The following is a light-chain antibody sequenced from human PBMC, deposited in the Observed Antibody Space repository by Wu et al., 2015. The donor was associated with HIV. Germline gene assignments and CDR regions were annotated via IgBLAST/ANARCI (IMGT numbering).Light chain of an antibody. V-gene: IGKV3-11*01. J-gene: IGKJ5*01. Sequence: EVVLTQSPATLSVSPGERATLSCRASQSLSSYLAWYQQKPGQAPRLLIYDASNRATGIPARFSGSGSGTDFTLTISSLESEDFAVYYCQQRKNWPLTFGQGTRLEI. CDR1: QSLSSY. CDR2: DAS. CDR3: QQRKNWPLT.